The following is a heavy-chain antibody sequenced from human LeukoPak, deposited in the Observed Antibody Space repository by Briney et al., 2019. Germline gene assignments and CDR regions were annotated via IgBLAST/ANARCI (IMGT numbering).Heavy chain of an antibody. CDR3: ALWGSENNAFDI. D-gene: IGHD3-16*01. CDR2: ISGSGGST. V-gene: IGHV3-23*01. J-gene: IGHJ3*02. Sequence: GGSLRLSCAASGFTFSSYAMSWVRQAPGKGLEWVSAISGSGGSTYYADSVKGRFTISRDNSKNTLYLQMNSLRAEDTAVYYCALWGSENNAFDIWGQRTMVTVSS. CDR1: GFTFSSYA.